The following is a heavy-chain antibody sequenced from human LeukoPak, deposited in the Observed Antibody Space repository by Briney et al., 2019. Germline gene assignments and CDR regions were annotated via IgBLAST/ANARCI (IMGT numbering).Heavy chain of an antibody. D-gene: IGHD3-22*01. CDR1: GFTFSSYA. V-gene: IGHV3-23*01. J-gene: IGHJ4*02. CDR2: ISGSGGST. CDR3: AKLPDSSGYRYYFDY. Sequence: EGSLRLSCAASGFTFSSYAMSWVRQAPGKGLEWVSAISGSGGSTYYADSVKGRFTISRDNSKNTLYLQMNSLRAEDTAVYYCAKLPDSSGYRYYFDYWGQGTLVTVSA.